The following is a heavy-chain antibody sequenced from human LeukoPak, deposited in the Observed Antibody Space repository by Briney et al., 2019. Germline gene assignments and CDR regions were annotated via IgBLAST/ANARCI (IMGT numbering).Heavy chain of an antibody. V-gene: IGHV1-18*01. CDR1: GYTFNNYG. Sequence: ASVKVSCKASGYTFNNYGISWVRQAPGQGLEWMGWINGDNGNTNYAQKVQGRVNMTKDTSTSTAYMELRSLRSDDTAVYYCAREARYDVLTNYQPYYFDFWGQGTLVSVSS. CDR3: AREARYDVLTNYQPYYFDF. J-gene: IGHJ4*02. CDR2: INGDNGNT. D-gene: IGHD3-9*01.